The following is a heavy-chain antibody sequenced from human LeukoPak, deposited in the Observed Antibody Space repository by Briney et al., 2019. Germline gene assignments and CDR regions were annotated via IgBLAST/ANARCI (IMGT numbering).Heavy chain of an antibody. CDR3: ARDVGATRQDAFDI. Sequence: GSVKVSCKASGYTFTGYYMHWVRQAPGQGLEWMGWINPNRGGTNYAQKFQGRVTMTRDTSISTAYMELSRLRSDETAVYYCARDVGATRQDAFDIWGQGTMVTVSS. J-gene: IGHJ3*02. CDR2: INPNRGGT. V-gene: IGHV1-2*02. CDR1: GYTFTGYY. D-gene: IGHD1-26*01.